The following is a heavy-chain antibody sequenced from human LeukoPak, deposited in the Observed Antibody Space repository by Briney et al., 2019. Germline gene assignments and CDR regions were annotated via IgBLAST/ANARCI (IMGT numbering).Heavy chain of an antibody. D-gene: IGHD2/OR15-2a*01. V-gene: IGHV3-11*01. J-gene: IGHJ4*02. CDR2: ISSSGSTI. Sequence: PSETLSLTCAVYGGSFSGYYWSWIRQPPGKGLEWVSYISSSGSTIYYADSVKGRFTISRDNAKNSLYLQMNSLRAEDTAVYYCARGATGSSWGQGTLVTVSS. CDR1: GGSFSGYY. CDR3: ARGATGSS.